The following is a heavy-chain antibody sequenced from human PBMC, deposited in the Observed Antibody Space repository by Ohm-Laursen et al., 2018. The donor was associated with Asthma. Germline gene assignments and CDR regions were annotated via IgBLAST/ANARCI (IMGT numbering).Heavy chain of an antibody. V-gene: IGHV3-74*01. CDR2: INSHGSST. CDR3: ARDYYGSGAY. CDR1: GFTFSGYW. D-gene: IGHD3-10*01. Sequence: SLRLSCSASGFTFSGYWMQWVRQAPGKGLVWVSRINSHGSSTTYADSVRGRFTISRDNAKNTLYLQINSLRAEDTAVYYCARDYYGSGAYWGQGTLVTVSS. J-gene: IGHJ4*02.